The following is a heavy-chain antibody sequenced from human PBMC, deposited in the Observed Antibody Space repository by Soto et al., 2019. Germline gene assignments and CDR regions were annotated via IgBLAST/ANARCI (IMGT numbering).Heavy chain of an antibody. V-gene: IGHV1-69*13. CDR1: GGTFSSYA. D-gene: IGHD4-4*01. Sequence: GASVKVSCKASGGTFSSYAISWVRQAPGQGLEWMGGIIPIFGTANYAQKFQGRVTITADESTSTAYMELSSLRSEDTAVYYCARDGYSNYELPFDYWGQGTLVTVSS. J-gene: IGHJ4*02. CDR3: ARDGYSNYELPFDY. CDR2: IIPIFGTA.